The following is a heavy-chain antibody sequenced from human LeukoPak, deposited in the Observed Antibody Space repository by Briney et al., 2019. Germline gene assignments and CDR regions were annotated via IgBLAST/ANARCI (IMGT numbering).Heavy chain of an antibody. CDR3: ARYAVAGYFDY. Sequence: SETLSLTCTVSGGSISSYYWSWIRQPPGKGLEWIGYIYYSGCTNYNPSLKSRVTISVDTSKNQFSLKLSSVTAADTAVYYCARYAVAGYFDYWGQGTLVTVSS. D-gene: IGHD6-19*01. J-gene: IGHJ4*02. CDR1: GGSISSYY. V-gene: IGHV4-59*01. CDR2: IYYSGCT.